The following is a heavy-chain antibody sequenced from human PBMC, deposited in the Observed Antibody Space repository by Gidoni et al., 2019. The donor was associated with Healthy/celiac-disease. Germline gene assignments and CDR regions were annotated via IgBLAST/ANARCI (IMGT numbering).Heavy chain of an antibody. Sequence: QVQLQQWGAGLLKPSETLSLTCAVYGGSFSGYYWSWIRQPPGKGLEWTGEINHSGSTNYNPSLKSRVTISVDTSKNQFSLKLSSVTAADTAVYYCARLGTTVVTSDAFDIWGQGTMVTVSS. D-gene: IGHD4-17*01. J-gene: IGHJ3*02. CDR3: ARLGTTVVTSDAFDI. CDR2: INHSGST. CDR1: GGSFSGYY. V-gene: IGHV4-34*01.